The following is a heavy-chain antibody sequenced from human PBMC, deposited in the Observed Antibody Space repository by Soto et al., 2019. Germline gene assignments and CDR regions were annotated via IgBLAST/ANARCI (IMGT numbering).Heavy chain of an antibody. CDR3: ARGRGGSYGGNSAHYDD. J-gene: IGHJ3*01. V-gene: IGHV3-33*01. CDR2: IWYDGSKE. D-gene: IGHD4-17*01. CDR1: GFTFSGFG. Sequence: QVHLVESGGGVVQPGTSLRLSCEASGFTFSGFGMHWVRQTPGKGLEWVAVIWYDGSKEYFADCVKGRFTISRDNSKNALYLQMNSLRAEDSAIYYCARGRGGSYGGNSAHYDDWGQGTLVTVSS.